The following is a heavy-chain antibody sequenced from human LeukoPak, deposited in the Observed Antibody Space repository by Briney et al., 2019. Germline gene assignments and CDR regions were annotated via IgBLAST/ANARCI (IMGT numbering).Heavy chain of an antibody. V-gene: IGHV3-9*01. D-gene: IGHD3-22*01. CDR3: AKERMGQVVYAFDI. CDR1: GFTFDDYA. Sequence: GGSLRLSCAASGFTFDDYAMHWVRQAPGKGLEWVSGISWNSGSIGYADSVKGRFTISRDNAKNSLYLQMNSLRAEDTALYYCAKERMGQVVYAFDIWGQGTMVTVSS. J-gene: IGHJ3*02. CDR2: ISWNSGSI.